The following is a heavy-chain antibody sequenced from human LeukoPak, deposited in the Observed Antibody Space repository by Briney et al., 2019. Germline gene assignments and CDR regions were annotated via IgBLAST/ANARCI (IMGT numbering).Heavy chain of an antibody. D-gene: IGHD2-21*02. Sequence: PGGSLRLSCAASGFTFSSYSMNWVRQAPGKGLEWVSSISSSSSYIYYADSVKGRFTISRDNAKNSLYLQMNSLRAEDTAVYYCARGWGVVTAPTMAPSDAFDIWGQGTMVTVSS. CDR1: GFTFSSYS. CDR3: ARGWGVVTAPTMAPSDAFDI. CDR2: ISSSSSYI. V-gene: IGHV3-21*01. J-gene: IGHJ3*02.